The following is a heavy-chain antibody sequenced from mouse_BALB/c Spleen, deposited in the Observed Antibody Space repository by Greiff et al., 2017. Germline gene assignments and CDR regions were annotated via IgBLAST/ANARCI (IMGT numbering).Heavy chain of an antibody. D-gene: IGHD2-3*01. V-gene: IGHV3-2*02. CDR1: GYSITSDYA. J-gene: IGHJ1*01. CDR3: ATIYDGYWYFDV. CDR2: ISYSGST. Sequence: EVQRVESGPGLVKPSQSLSLTCTVTGYSITSDYAWNWIRQFPGNKLEWMGYISYSGSTSYNPSLKSRISITRDTSKNQFFLQLNSVTTEDTATYYCATIYDGYWYFDVWGAGTTVTVSS.